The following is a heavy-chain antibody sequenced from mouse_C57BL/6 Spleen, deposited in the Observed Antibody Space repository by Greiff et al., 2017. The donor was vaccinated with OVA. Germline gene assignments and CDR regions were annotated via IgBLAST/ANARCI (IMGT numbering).Heavy chain of an antibody. CDR2: IDPENGDT. Sequence: EVQLQQSGAELVRPGASVKLSCTASGFNIKDDYMHWVKQRPEQGLEWIGWIDPENGDTEYASKFQGKATITADTSSNTAYLQLSSLTSEDTAVYYCTTWMTTGTWFGYGGQGTLVTVSA. D-gene: IGHD1-1*01. J-gene: IGHJ3*01. V-gene: IGHV14-4*01. CDR3: TTWMTTGTWFGY. CDR1: GFNIKDDY.